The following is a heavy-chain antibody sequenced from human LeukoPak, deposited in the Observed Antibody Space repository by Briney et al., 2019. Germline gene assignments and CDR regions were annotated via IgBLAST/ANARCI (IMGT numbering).Heavy chain of an antibody. J-gene: IGHJ4*02. CDR2: IKEDGSEK. Sequence: GGSLRLSCAASGSTFSLYWMAWVRQAPGKGLEWVANIKEDGSEKYYVDSVKGRFTISRDNAKNSMYLEMNSLRAEDTAVYYCARGHNSTLPDWGQGSLVTVSS. CDR1: GSTFSLYW. V-gene: IGHV3-7*04. D-gene: IGHD1-20*01. CDR3: ARGHNSTLPD.